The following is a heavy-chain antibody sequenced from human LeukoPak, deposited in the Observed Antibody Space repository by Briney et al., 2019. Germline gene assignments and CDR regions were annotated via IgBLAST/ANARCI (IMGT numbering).Heavy chain of an antibody. J-gene: IGHJ4*02. CDR1: GFIFSSYG. CDR2: ISYEGSNK. CDR3: AKDSPIWFGELYSFDY. D-gene: IGHD3-10*01. Sequence: GRSLRLSCAASGFIFSSYGMHWVRQAPGNGLEWVAVISYEGSNKFYADSVKGRLTISRDNSKNTLYLQMNSLRAPDPAVSYCAKDSPIWFGELYSFDYWGQGTLVTVSS. V-gene: IGHV3-30*18.